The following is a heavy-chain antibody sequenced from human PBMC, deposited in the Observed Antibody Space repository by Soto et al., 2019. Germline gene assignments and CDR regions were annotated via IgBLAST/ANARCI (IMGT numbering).Heavy chain of an antibody. CDR1: GFTFSSYA. CDR2: ISYDGSNK. V-gene: IGHV3-30-3*01. D-gene: IGHD5-18*01. J-gene: IGHJ4*02. CDR3: ARDQDGYSYGYVSTYDFDY. Sequence: GGSLRLSCAASGFTFSSYAMHWVRQAPGKGLEWVAVISYDGSNKYYADSVKGRFTISRDNSKNTLYLQMNSLRAEDTAVYYCARDQDGYSYGYVSTYDFDYWGQGTLVTVSS.